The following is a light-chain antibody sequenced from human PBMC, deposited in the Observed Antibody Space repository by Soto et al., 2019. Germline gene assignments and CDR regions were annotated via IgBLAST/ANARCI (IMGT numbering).Light chain of an antibody. Sequence: QPVLTQSPSASASLGASVKLTCTLSSGHSSYAIAWHQQQPEKGPRYLMKVNNDGSHIKGDGIPDRFSGSSSGAERYLTISSLQSEDEADYYWQTWGTGTVVFGGGTKLTVL. CDR2: VNNDGSH. V-gene: IGLV4-69*01. CDR3: QTWGTGTVV. CDR1: SGHSSYA. J-gene: IGLJ2*01.